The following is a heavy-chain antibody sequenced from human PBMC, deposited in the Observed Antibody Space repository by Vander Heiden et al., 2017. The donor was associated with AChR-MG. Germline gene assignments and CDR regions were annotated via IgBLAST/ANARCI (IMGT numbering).Heavy chain of an antibody. CDR3: AKGRLDRWYQGEFDY. CDR2: ILGNGLSP. CDR1: GFIFYNHE. V-gene: IGHV3-23*01. Sequence: EVQLLESGGGLVQPGGSLRISCSTSGFIFYNHEMAWVRQPPGKGLGWVGSILGNGLSPRYGDSVKGRFTISKDTSKETLYLQMDSLKVEDTALYYCAKGRLDRWYQGEFDYWGQGVLVTVSS. D-gene: IGHD2-15*01. J-gene: IGHJ4*02.